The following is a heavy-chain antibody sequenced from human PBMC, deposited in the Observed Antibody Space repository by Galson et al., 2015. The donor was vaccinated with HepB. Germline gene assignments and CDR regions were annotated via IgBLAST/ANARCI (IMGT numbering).Heavy chain of an antibody. D-gene: IGHD2-15*01. Sequence: ETLSLTCTVSGGSIRSYYWSWIRQPPGKGLEWIGYIYYSGSTNYNPSLKSRVTISVDTSKNQFSLKLSSVTAADTAVYYCARHVDCSGGSCYFYYYYGMDVWGQGTTVTVSS. CDR2: IYYSGST. V-gene: IGHV4-59*08. CDR1: GGSIRSYY. CDR3: ARHVDCSGGSCYFYYYYGMDV. J-gene: IGHJ6*02.